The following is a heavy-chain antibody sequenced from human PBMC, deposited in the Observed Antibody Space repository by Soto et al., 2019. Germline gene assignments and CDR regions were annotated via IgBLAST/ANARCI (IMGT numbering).Heavy chain of an antibody. J-gene: IGHJ3*02. CDR3: ARAPRRQLDDAFDI. CDR2: IIPIFGTA. V-gene: IGHV1-69*01. D-gene: IGHD6-13*01. Sequence: QVQLVQSGAEVKKPGSSVKVSCKASGGTFSSYAISWVRQAPGQGLEWMGGIIPIFGTANYAQKFQGRVTITADESTSTGYMEPSSLRSEDTPVYYCARAPRRQLDDAFDIWGQGTMVTVSS. CDR1: GGTFSSYA.